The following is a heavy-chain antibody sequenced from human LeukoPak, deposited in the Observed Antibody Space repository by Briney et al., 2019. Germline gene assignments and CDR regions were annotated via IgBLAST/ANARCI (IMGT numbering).Heavy chain of an antibody. J-gene: IGHJ4*02. D-gene: IGHD3-3*01. CDR2: IKQDGSEK. V-gene: IGHV3-7*01. CDR3: ARFPGEDYDFWSVDY. CDR1: GFTFSSYA. Sequence: GGSLRLSCAASGFTFSSYAMHWVRQAPGKGLEWVANIKQDGSEKYYVDSVKGRFTISRDNAKNSLYLQMNSLRAEDTAVYYCARFPGEDYDFWSVDYWGQGTLVTVSS.